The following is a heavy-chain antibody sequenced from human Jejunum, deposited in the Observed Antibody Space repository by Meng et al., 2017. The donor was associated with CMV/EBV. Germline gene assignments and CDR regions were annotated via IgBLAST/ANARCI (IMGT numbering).Heavy chain of an antibody. CDR1: SYA. CDR3: AKPRPLYGDYAYYYYGMDV. V-gene: IGHV3-23*01. CDR2: MSGSGGST. Sequence: SYAMSWVHKAPGKGLEWVSAMSGSGGSTYYADSVKGRFTISRDNSKNTLYLQMNSLRAEDTAVYYCAKPRPLYGDYAYYYYGMDVWGQGTTVTVSS. D-gene: IGHD4-17*01. J-gene: IGHJ6*02.